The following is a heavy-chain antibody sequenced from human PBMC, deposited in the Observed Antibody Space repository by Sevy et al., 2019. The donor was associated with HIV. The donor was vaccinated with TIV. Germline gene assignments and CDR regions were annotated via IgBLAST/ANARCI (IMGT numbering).Heavy chain of an antibody. CDR3: ERGVYCRGGSYAVDAFDL. CDR2: IYTSRST. Sequence: SETLSLTCTVSGGSINSDSYYWSWIRQPAGKGLEWIGRIYTSRSTSYNPSLKSRVTISVDTSKNQFALKRSYVTAPDTAVNYGERGVYCRGGSYAVDAFDLWGRGTLVTVSS. CDR1: GGSINSDSYY. J-gene: IGHJ3*01. V-gene: IGHV4-61*02. D-gene: IGHD2-21*02.